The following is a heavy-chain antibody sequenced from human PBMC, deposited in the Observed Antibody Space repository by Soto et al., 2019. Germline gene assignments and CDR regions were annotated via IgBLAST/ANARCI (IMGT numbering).Heavy chain of an antibody. V-gene: IGHV1-2*02. CDR2: IGPESGAT. CDR3: GRGRSGQIVVFY. J-gene: IGHJ4*02. CDR1: GYTFTGHY. D-gene: IGHD1-26*01. Sequence: GASVKVSCKASGYTFTGHYIHWVRQAPEQGPEWMGEIGPESGATRYAQRFQGRVTMTRDMSIKTVYMELNNLSPDDTAVYYCGRGRSGQIVVFYWGQGTQVTVYS.